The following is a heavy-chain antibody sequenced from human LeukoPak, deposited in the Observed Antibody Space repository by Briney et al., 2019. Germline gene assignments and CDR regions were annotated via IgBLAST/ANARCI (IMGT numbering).Heavy chain of an antibody. D-gene: IGHD6-19*01. Sequence: GGSLRLSCAASGFTFSSYEMNWVRQAPGRGLEWVSYISSSGSTIYYADSVKGRFTISRDNAKNSLYLQMNSLRAEDTAVYYCARDRFVAGRVSGIRGSAIDYWGQGTLVTVSS. CDR2: ISSSGSTI. J-gene: IGHJ4*02. V-gene: IGHV3-48*03. CDR3: ARDRFVAGRVSGIRGSAIDY. CDR1: GFTFSSYE.